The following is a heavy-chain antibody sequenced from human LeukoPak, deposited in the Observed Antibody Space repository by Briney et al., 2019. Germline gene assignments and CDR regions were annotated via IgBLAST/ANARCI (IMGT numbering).Heavy chain of an antibody. Sequence: PSETLSLTCTVSGGSISNYYWSWIRQPPGKGLEWIGYISYSGNTNYNPSLKSRVTISVDRSKNQFSLKLSSVTAADTAVYYCARGRTYRSSSWFDPWGQGTLVSVSS. V-gene: IGHV4-59*01. CDR2: ISYSGNT. CDR3: ARGRTYRSSSWFDP. D-gene: IGHD6-6*01. CDR1: GGSISNYY. J-gene: IGHJ5*02.